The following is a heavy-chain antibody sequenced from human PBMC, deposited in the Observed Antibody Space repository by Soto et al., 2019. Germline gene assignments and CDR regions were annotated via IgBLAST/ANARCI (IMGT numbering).Heavy chain of an antibody. CDR1: GGSISSYY. J-gene: IGHJ5*02. D-gene: IGHD3-3*01. Sequence: SETLSLTCTVSGGSISSYYWSWIRQPPGKGLEWIGYIYYSGSTNYNPSLKSRVTISVDTSKNQFSLKLSSVTAADTAVYYCARGVWSGYSNWFDPWGQGTLVTVSS. V-gene: IGHV4-59*01. CDR2: IYYSGST. CDR3: ARGVWSGYSNWFDP.